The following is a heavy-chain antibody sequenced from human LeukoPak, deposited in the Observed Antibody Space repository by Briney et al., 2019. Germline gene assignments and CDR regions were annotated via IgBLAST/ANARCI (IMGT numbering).Heavy chain of an antibody. CDR2: IYSGGST. Sequence: PGGSLRLSCAASGFTVSSNYMSWVRQAPGKGLEWVSVIYSGGSTYYADSVKGRFTISRDNSKNTLYLQMNSLRAEDTAVYYCATVPIGSGSYYMDVWGKGTTVTVSS. CDR3: ATVPIGSGSYYMDV. J-gene: IGHJ6*03. CDR1: GFTVSSNY. D-gene: IGHD3-10*01. V-gene: IGHV3-66*02.